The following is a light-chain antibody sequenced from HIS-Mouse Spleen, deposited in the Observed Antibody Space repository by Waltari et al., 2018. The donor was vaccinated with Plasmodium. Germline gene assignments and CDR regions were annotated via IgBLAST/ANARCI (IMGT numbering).Light chain of an antibody. CDR2: YKADSDK. J-gene: IGLJ3*02. V-gene: IGLV5-45*03. Sequence: QAVLTQPSSLSASPGASASLTCTLRSGINVGTHRIYWYQQQPGSPPQYLLRYKADSDKQWASEVPRRFPEFKDASANEGILLMSGVQPEDEAGYYCMMWRSSAWVFGGGTKLTVL. CDR1: SGINVGTHR. CDR3: MMWRSSAWV.